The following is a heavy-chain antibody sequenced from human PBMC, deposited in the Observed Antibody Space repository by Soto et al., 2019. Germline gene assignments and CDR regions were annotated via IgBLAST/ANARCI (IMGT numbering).Heavy chain of an antibody. CDR2: ISGSGGNI. V-gene: IGHV3-23*01. CDR1: GFTFSRYA. J-gene: IGHJ4*02. D-gene: IGHD1-1*01. CDR3: ATQAFWGTTGTT. Sequence: GGSLRLSCAASGFTFSRYAMGWVRQAPGKWPEWVSVISGSGGNIHYADFVKGRFTISRDNSKNTLYLQMNSLSVEDTAVYNCATQAFWGTTGTTWGQGTLVTVSS.